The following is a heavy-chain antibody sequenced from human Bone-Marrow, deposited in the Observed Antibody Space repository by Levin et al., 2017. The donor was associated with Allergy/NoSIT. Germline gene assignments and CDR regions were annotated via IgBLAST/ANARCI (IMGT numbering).Heavy chain of an antibody. CDR3: ARALNRYYDDSGRAWFDP. CDR1: GDSIIGGDYF. D-gene: IGHD3-22*01. J-gene: IGHJ5*02. Sequence: PSETLSLTCTVSGDSIIGGDYFWTWIRQAPGKGLEWIGSISYSGTSHYNPSLKSRLLISMFTSANQFSLKLSSVTAADTAIYYCARALNRYYDDSGRAWFDPWGQGAQVTVSS. V-gene: IGHV4-30-4*01. CDR2: ISYSGTS.